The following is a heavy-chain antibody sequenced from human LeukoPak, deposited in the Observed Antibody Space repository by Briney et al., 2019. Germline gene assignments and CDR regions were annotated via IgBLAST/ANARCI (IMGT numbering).Heavy chain of an antibody. D-gene: IGHD3-22*01. Sequence: SETLSLTCTVSGGSISSYYWSWIRQPAGKGLEWIGRIYTSGSTNYNPSLKSRVTMSVDTSKNQFSLKLSSVTAADTAVYYCARHWYYYDSSGYSDAFDIWGQGTMVTVSS. J-gene: IGHJ3*02. CDR1: GGSISSYY. CDR2: IYTSGST. V-gene: IGHV4-4*07. CDR3: ARHWYYYDSSGYSDAFDI.